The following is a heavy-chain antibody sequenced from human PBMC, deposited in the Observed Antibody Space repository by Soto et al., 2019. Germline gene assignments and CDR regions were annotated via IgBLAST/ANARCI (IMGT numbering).Heavy chain of an antibody. D-gene: IGHD2-21*02. CDR3: ASTAACGGDCYAFDS. V-gene: IGHV1-69*06. Sequence: QVYLVQSGAEVKKPGSSVKISCKASGGIFSSNTINWVRQAAGQGLEWMGGIIPLFGTANYAEKFQGRVTITANKSTKTEYSELTSLRSEDTAFYYCASTAACGGDCYAFDSWGQGTLVTVSS. CDR2: IIPLFGTA. J-gene: IGHJ4*02. CDR1: GGIFSSNT.